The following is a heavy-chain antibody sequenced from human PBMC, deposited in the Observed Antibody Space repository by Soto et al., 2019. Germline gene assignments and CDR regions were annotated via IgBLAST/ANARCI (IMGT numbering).Heavy chain of an antibody. CDR1: GFTFSSYS. V-gene: IGHV3-21*01. D-gene: IGHD2-2*01. CDR2: ISSSSSYI. J-gene: IGHJ6*02. Sequence: PGGSLRLSCAASGFTFSSYSMNWVRQAPGKGLEWVSSISSSSSYIYYADSVKGRLTISRDNAKNSLYLQMNSLRAEDTAVYDYGRERMGDIVVVPAARTGGMDVWGQGTTVTVSS. CDR3: GRERMGDIVVVPAARTGGMDV.